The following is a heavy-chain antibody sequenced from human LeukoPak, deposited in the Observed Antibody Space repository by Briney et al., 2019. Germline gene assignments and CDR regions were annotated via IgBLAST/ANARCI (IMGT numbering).Heavy chain of an antibody. J-gene: IGHJ4*02. D-gene: IGHD5-18*01. CDR1: GFTFSTYA. CDR3: ARDRHTAMVTDY. Sequence: RPGGSLRLSCAASGFTFSTYAMSWVRQAPGKGLEWVSSISSSSSYIYYADSVKGRFTISRDNAKNSLYLQMNSLRAEDTAVYYCARDRHTAMVTDYWGQGTLVTVSS. V-gene: IGHV3-21*01. CDR2: ISSSSSYI.